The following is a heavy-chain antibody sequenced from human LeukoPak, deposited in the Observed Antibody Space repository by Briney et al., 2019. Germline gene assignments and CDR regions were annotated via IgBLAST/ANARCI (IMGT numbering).Heavy chain of an antibody. CDR2: INPNSGGT. D-gene: IGHD2-2*01. CDR1: GYTFTGYY. J-gene: IGHJ4*02. V-gene: IGHV1-2*02. Sequence: SVKVSCKASGYTFTGYYMHWVRQAPGQGLEWMGWINPNSGGTNYAQKFQGRVTMTRDTSISTAYMELSRLRSDDTAVYYCAIVPAAEYYFDYWGQGTLVTVSS. CDR3: AIVPAAEYYFDY.